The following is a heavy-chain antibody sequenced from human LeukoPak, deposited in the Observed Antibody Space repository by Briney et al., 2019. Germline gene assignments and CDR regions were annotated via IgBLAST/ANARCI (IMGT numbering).Heavy chain of an antibody. J-gene: IGHJ4*02. CDR3: APGSVRYSASWYSQEGDY. CDR1: GFTFSSYS. Sequence: GGSLRLSCAASGFTFSSYSMNWVRQAPGKGLEWVSSISSSSSYIYYADSVKGRFTISRDNAKNSLYLQMNSLRAEDTAVYYCAPGSVRYSASWYSQEGDYWGQGTLVTVSS. V-gene: IGHV3-21*04. CDR2: ISSSSSYI. D-gene: IGHD6-13*01.